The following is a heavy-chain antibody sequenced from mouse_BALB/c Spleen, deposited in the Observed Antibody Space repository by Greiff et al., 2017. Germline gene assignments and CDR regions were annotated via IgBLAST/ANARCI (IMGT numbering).Heavy chain of an antibody. CDR3: ARYYYGSRGAMDY. J-gene: IGHJ4*01. D-gene: IGHD1-1*01. Sequence: EVQVVESGGGLVKPGGSLKLSCAASGFTFSSYTMSWVRQTPEKRLEWVATISSGGGNTYYPDSVKGRFTISRDNAKNNLYLQMSSLRSEDTALYYCARYYYGSRGAMDYWGQGTSVTVSS. CDR2: ISSGGGNT. V-gene: IGHV5-9*03. CDR1: GFTFSSYT.